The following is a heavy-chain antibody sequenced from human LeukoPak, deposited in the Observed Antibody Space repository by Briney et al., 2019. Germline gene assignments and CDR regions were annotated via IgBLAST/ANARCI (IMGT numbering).Heavy chain of an antibody. D-gene: IGHD4-23*01. V-gene: IGHV3-21*01. J-gene: IGHJ6*03. CDR2: ISSSSSYI. CDR1: GFTFSSYS. CDR3: ARPSTVAPYYYYYYMDV. Sequence: PGGSLRHSCAASGFTFSSYSMNWVRQAPGKGLEWVSSISSSSSYIYYADSVKGRFTISRDNAKNSLYLQMNSLRAEDTAVYYCARPSTVAPYYYYYYMDVWGKGTTVTVSS.